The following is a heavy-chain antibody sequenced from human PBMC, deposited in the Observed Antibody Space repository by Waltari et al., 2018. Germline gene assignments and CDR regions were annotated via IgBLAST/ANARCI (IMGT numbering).Heavy chain of an antibody. CDR1: GYTFTGYS. CDR2: INPNSGGT. J-gene: IGHJ4*02. V-gene: IGHV1-2*02. D-gene: IGHD2-15*01. Sequence: QVQLVQSGAEVKKPGASVKVSCRASGYTFTGYSMHWVRQAPGQGLEWMGWINPNSGGTNYAQKFQGRVTMTRDTSISTAYMELSRLRSDDTAVYYCAVDIVIRGGYFDYWGQGTLVTVSS. CDR3: AVDIVIRGGYFDY.